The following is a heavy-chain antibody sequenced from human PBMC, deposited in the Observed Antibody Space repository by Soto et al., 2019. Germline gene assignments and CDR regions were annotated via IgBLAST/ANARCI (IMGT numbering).Heavy chain of an antibody. CDR2: ISYDGSNK. CDR3: ARDPPYYDFRLVV. V-gene: IGHV3-30-3*01. CDR1: GFTFSSGA. J-gene: IGHJ6*02. D-gene: IGHD3-3*01. Sequence: PGGSLRLSCAASGFTFSSGAMHWGRQAPGKGLEWVAVISYDGSNKYYADSVKGRFTISRDNSKNTLYLQMNSLRAEDTAVYYCARDPPYYDFRLVVRGQGPTVTVSS.